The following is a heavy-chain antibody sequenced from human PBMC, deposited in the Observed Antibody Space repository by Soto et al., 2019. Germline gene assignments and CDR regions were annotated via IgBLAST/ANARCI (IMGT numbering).Heavy chain of an antibody. V-gene: IGHV1-18*01. J-gene: IGHJ6*02. D-gene: IGHD3-22*01. CDR2: ISAYNGNT. Sequence: GASVKVSCKASGYTFTSYGISWVRQAPGQGLEWMGWISAYNGNTNYAQKLQGRVTMTTDTSTSTAYMELRSLRSDDTAVYYCARDRPYYYDSSGSGMRRLYYYYYGMDFWGQGTTVTVSS. CDR1: GYTFTSYG. CDR3: ARDRPYYYDSSGSGMRRLYYYYYGMDF.